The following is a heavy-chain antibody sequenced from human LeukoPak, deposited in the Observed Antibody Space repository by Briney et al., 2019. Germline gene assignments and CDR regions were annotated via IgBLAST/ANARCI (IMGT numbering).Heavy chain of an antibody. J-gene: IGHJ4*02. V-gene: IGHV3-21*01. CDR2: ISGRSTYI. Sequence: GGSLRLSCAASGFPFSSYAMNWVRQAPGKGLEWVASISGRSTYIYYADSVKCRFTISRENAKNSMFLQMNSLRSEDTAVYYCVRKSGDGYPRRHFDSWGQGILVTVSS. D-gene: IGHD5-24*01. CDR3: VRKSGDGYPRRHFDS. CDR1: GFPFSSYA.